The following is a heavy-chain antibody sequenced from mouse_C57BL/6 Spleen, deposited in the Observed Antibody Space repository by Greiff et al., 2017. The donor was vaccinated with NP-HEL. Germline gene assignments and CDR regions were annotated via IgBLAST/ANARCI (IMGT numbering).Heavy chain of an antibody. CDR1: GYTFTSYG. D-gene: IGHD1-1*01. CDR3: ARDREPTVVGGMYAMDY. CDR2: IYPRSGNT. J-gene: IGHJ4*01. Sequence: QVQLKESGAELARPGASVKLSCKASGYTFTSYGISWVKQRTGQGLEWIGEIYPRSGNTYYNEKFKGKATLTADKSSSTAYMELRSLTSEDSAVYFCARDREPTVVGGMYAMDYWGQGTSVTVSS. V-gene: IGHV1-81*01.